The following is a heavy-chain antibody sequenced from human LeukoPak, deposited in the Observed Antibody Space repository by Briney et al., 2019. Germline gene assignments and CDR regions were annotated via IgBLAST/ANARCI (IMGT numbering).Heavy chain of an antibody. V-gene: IGHV4-39*07. D-gene: IGHD1-26*01. CDR1: GASISGSGYY. Sequence: SETLSLTCTVSGASISGSGYYWGWIRQPPGKGLEWIGSIYHSGSTYYNPSLKSRVTISVDTSKNQFSLKLSSVTAADTAVYYCARAEWEAVDYWGQGTLVTVSS. CDR2: IYHSGST. J-gene: IGHJ4*02. CDR3: ARAEWEAVDY.